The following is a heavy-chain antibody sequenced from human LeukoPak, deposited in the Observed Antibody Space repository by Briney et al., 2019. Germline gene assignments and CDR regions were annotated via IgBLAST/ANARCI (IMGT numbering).Heavy chain of an antibody. CDR3: AREPGIAVAGSLYYFDH. CDR1: GGSISSYY. D-gene: IGHD6-19*01. Sequence: SETLSLTCTVSGGSISSYYWSWIRQPAGKGLEWIGRIYTSGSTNYNPSLKSRVTMSVDTSKNQYSLKLSSVTAADMAVYYCAREPGIAVAGSLYYFDHWGQGTLVTVSS. CDR2: IYTSGST. J-gene: IGHJ4*02. V-gene: IGHV4-4*07.